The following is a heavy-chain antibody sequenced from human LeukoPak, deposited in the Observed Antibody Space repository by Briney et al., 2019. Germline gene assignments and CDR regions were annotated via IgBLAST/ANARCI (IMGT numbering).Heavy chain of an antibody. CDR2: ISSSGGTI. J-gene: IGHJ4*02. V-gene: IGHV3-48*01. CDR1: GTTFSNFW. Sequence: GGSLRLSCAAPGTTFSNFWMSWVRQAPGKGLEWVSYISSSGGTISYADSVKGRFTISRDNSKNTLYLQMNSLRAEDTAVYYCARGTGYSYDYGDYWGQGTLVTVSS. CDR3: ARGTGYSYDYGDY. D-gene: IGHD5-18*01.